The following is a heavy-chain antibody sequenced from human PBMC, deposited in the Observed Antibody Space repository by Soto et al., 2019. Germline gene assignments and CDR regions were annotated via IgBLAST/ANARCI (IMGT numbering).Heavy chain of an antibody. CDR1: GFTFSGYA. Sequence: PGGSLRLSCAASGFTFSGYAMSWVRQAPGKGLEWVSAISGSGGSTYYADSVKGRFTISRDNSKNTLYLQMNSLRAEDTAVYYCAKDYDSSGYYNGDAFDIWGQGTMVTVSS. D-gene: IGHD3-22*01. J-gene: IGHJ3*02. CDR3: AKDYDSSGYYNGDAFDI. V-gene: IGHV3-23*01. CDR2: ISGSGGST.